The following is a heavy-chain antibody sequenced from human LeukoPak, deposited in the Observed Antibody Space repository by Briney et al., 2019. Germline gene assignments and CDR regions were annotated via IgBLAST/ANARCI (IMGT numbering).Heavy chain of an antibody. V-gene: IGHV2-70*04. D-gene: IGHD3-16*02. CDR3: ARMVISSYYFDY. J-gene: IGHJ4*02. Sequence: SGPALVKPPQTLTLTCTFSGFSLSTGGMRVSWIRQPPGKAQEWLARIDWDDDKFYSTSLKTRLTISKDTSKNQVVLTMTNMDPVDTATYYCARMVISSYYFDYWGQGTLVTVSS. CDR2: IDWDDDK. CDR1: GFSLSTGGMR.